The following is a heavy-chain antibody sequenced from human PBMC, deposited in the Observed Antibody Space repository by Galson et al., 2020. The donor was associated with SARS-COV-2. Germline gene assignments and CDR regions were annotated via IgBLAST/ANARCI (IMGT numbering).Heavy chain of an antibody. V-gene: IGHV1-2*02. J-gene: IGHJ5*02. CDR1: GYTFTGYY. CDR3: AREASADYGDSVYWFDP. CDR2: INPNSGGT. Sequence: ASVKVSCKASGYTFTGYYMHWVRQAPGQGLEWMGWINPNSGGTNYAQKFQGRVTMTRDTSISTAYMELSRLRSDDTAVYYCAREASADYGDSVYWFDPWGQGTLVTVSS. D-gene: IGHD4-17*01.